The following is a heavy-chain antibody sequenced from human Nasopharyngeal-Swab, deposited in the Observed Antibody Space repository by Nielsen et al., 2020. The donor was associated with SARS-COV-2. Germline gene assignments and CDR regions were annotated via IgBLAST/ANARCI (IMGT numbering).Heavy chain of an antibody. V-gene: IGHV3-48*01. J-gene: IGHJ3*02. D-gene: IGHD1-1*01. CDR1: GFIFSSYS. CDR3: AKGQRTSGTRAFDI. Sequence: GESLKISCVASGFIFSSYSMNWVRQAPGKGLEWVSYISSAGTSIYYADSVKGRFTISRDNAKGSLYMQMNSLRAEDTAVYYCAKGQRTSGTRAFDIWGQGTMVTVSS. CDR2: ISSAGTSI.